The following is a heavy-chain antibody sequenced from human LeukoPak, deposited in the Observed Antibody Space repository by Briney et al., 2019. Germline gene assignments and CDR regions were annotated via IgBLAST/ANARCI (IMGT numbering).Heavy chain of an antibody. CDR1: GFTFSSYW. D-gene: IGHD1-7*01. J-gene: IGHJ4*02. CDR3: AREDDWNYEDY. CDR2: IKQDGSEK. V-gene: IGHV3-7*01. Sequence: AGGSLRLSCAVSGFTFSSYWMSWVRQAPGKGLEWVANIKQDGSEKYYVNSVKGRFTISRDNAKNSLYLQMNSLRAEDTAIYYCAREDDWNYEDYWGQGTLVTVSS.